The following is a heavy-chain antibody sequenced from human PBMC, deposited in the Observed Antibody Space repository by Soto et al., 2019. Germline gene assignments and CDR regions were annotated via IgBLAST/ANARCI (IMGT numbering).Heavy chain of an antibody. J-gene: IGHJ3*02. CDR3: ARAIAAVFDAFDI. CDR2: MNPNSGNT. CDR1: GYTFTSYD. V-gene: IGHV1-8*01. D-gene: IGHD6-13*01. Sequence: ASVKVSCKASGYTFTSYDINWVRRATGQGLEWMGWMNPNSGNTGYAQKFQGRVTMTRNTSISTACMELSSLRSEDTAVYYCARAIAAVFDAFDIWGQGTMVTV.